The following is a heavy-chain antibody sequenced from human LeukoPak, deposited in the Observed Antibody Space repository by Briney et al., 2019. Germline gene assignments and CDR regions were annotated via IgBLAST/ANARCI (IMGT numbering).Heavy chain of an antibody. CDR2: IYYSGST. CDR3: ARESSGWYRAFDY. CDR1: GDSVSSGSYY. D-gene: IGHD6-19*01. V-gene: IGHV4-61*01. Sequence: PSETLSLTCTVSGDSVSSGSYYWSWIRQPPGKGLEWIGYIYYSGSTNYNPSLKSRVTISVDTSKNQFSLKLSSVTAADTAVYYCARESSGWYRAFDYWGQGTLVTVSS. J-gene: IGHJ4*02.